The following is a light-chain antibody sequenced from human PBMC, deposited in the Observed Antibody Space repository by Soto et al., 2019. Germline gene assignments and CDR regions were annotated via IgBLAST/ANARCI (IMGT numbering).Light chain of an antibody. CDR1: QRVSSL. CDR2: DAS. CDR3: QQRSNWPLS. J-gene: IGKJ4*01. Sequence: EIVLTQSPATLSLSPGERATLSCRASQRVSSLLAWYQQKSGQPPRLLISDASNRATGVTARLSGSGSGTDFTLIINRLETEDFAVYYCQQRSNWPLSFGGGTKVEI. V-gene: IGKV3-11*01.